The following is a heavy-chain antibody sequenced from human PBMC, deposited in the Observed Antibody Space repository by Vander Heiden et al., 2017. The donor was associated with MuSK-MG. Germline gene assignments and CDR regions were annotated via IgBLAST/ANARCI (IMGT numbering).Heavy chain of an antibody. J-gene: IGHJ1*01. CDR1: GGSISRSSYY. V-gene: IGHV4-39*01. CDR3: ASPPPWSAAGRVEYFQH. CDR2: IYYSGST. Sequence: QLQLQESGPGLVKPSETLSLTCTVSGGSISRSSYYWGWIRQPPGKGLEWIGSIYYSGSTYYNPSLKSRVTISVDTSKNQFSLKLSSVTAADTAVYYCASPPPWSAAGRVEYFQHWGQGTLVTVSS. D-gene: IGHD6-13*01.